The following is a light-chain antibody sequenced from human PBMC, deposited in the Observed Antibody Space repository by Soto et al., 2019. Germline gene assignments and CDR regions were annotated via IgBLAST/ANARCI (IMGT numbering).Light chain of an antibody. Sequence: QSALTQPASVSGSPGQSITISCTGTSSDFGGYNYVSWYQQHPGKAPKLMIYDVSNRPSGVSNSFSGSKSGNTASLTISGLQAEDEADYYCSSYTSSSTPLYVFGTGTKLTVL. V-gene: IGLV2-14*01. CDR2: DVS. CDR1: SSDFGGYNY. J-gene: IGLJ1*01. CDR3: SSYTSSSTPLYV.